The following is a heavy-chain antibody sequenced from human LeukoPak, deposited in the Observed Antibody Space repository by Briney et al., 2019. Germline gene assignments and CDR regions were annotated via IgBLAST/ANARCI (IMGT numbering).Heavy chain of an antibody. D-gene: IGHD1-26*01. CDR1: GVSISSSNSY. CDR3: ARRRIVGASDY. Sequence: SETLSLTCTVSGVSISSSNSYWGWIRQPPGKGLEWIGSIYYTGNTYYNPSLKSRVTISVDTSKNQFSLKLSSVTAADTAVYYCARRRIVGASDYWGQGTLVTVSS. CDR2: IYYTGNT. J-gene: IGHJ4*02. V-gene: IGHV4-39*01.